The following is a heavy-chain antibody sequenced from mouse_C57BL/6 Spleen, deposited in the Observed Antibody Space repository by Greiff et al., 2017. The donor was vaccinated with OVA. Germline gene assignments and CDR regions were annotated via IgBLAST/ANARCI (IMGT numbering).Heavy chain of an antibody. CDR1: GYAFSSYW. Sequence: VQLQPSGAELVKPGASVQISCKASGYAFSSYWMNWVKQRPGKGLEWIGQIYPGDGDTNYNGKFKGKATLTADKSSSTAYMQLSSLTSEDSAVYFCARMTTVVAGRAMDYWGQGTSVTVSS. CDR2: IYPGDGDT. J-gene: IGHJ4*01. D-gene: IGHD1-1*01. V-gene: IGHV1-80*01. CDR3: ARMTTVVAGRAMDY.